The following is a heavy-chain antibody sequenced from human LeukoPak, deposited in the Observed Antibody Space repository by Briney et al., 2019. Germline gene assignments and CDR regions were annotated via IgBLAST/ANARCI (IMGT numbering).Heavy chain of an antibody. V-gene: IGHV1-2*06. D-gene: IGHD1-26*01. Sequence: ASVKVSCKAAGYNFPAYFVHWVRQAPGQGLEWMGRINPNGGDTNYAQKFQGRVTMASDTSISTAYMELSSLISDDTAVYYCARDVDSGSSLDHWGQGTLATVSS. CDR2: INPNGGDT. CDR1: GYNFPAYF. J-gene: IGHJ4*02. CDR3: ARDVDSGSSLDH.